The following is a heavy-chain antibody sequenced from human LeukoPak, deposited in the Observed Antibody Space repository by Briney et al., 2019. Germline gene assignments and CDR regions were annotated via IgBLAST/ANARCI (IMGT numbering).Heavy chain of an antibody. V-gene: IGHV3-74*01. CDR3: ARENWGIDY. J-gene: IGHJ4*02. Sequence: GGSLRLSCAASGLTFDDHVMHWVRQAPGKGLVWVSRINSDGSRIGYADSVKGRFTISRDNAKNTLYLQMNSLRAEDTSVYYCARENWGIDYWGQGTLVTVSS. D-gene: IGHD7-27*01. CDR2: INSDGSRI. CDR1: GLTFDDHV.